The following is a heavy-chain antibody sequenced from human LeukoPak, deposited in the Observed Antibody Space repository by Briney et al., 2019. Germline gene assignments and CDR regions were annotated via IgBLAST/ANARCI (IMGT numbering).Heavy chain of an antibody. V-gene: IGHV4-61*02. CDR2: IYTSGST. CDR1: GGSISSGSYY. CDR3: ASSLYIDAFDI. Sequence: SETLSLTCTVSGGSISSGSYYWSWIRQPAGKGLEWIGRIYTSGSTNYNPSLKSRVTISVDTSKNQFSLKLSSVTAADTAVYYCASSLYIDAFDIWGQGTMVTVSS. D-gene: IGHD3-10*01. J-gene: IGHJ3*02.